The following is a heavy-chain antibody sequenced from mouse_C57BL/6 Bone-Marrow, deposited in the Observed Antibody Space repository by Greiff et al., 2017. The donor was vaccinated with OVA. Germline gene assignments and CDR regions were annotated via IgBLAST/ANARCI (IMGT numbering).Heavy chain of an antibody. CDR3: AREGGYYGNLWFAY. CDR2: IYPSDSAT. CDR1: GYTFTSYW. Sequence: VQLQQPGAELVRPGSSVKLSCKASGYTFTSYWMDWVKQRPGQGLEWIGNIYPSDSATHYNQKFKDKATLTVDKSSSTAYMQLSSLTSEDSAVYYCAREGGYYGNLWFAYWGQGTLVTVSA. V-gene: IGHV1-61*01. D-gene: IGHD2-1*01. J-gene: IGHJ3*01.